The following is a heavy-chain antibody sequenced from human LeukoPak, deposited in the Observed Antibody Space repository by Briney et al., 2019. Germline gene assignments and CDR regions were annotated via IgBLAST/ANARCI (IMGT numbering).Heavy chain of an antibody. CDR1: GFTFSSYA. D-gene: IGHD6-19*01. CDR2: ISGSGGST. V-gene: IGHV3-23*01. J-gene: IGHJ4*02. Sequence: GGSLRLSCAASGFTFSSYAMSWVRQAPGKGLEWVSAISGSGGSTYYADSVKGRFTIPRDNSKNTLYLQMNSLRAEDTAVYYCTSSGWYSEYYFDYWGQGTLVTVSS. CDR3: TSSGWYSEYYFDY.